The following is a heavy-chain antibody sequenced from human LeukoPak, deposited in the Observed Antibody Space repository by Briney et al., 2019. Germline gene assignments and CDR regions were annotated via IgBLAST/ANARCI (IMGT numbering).Heavy chain of an antibody. V-gene: IGHV4-34*01. CDR2: INHSGST. J-gene: IGHJ4*02. CDR3: ARGEGSPGGSVAYFDY. Sequence: SETLSLTCAVYGGSFSGYYRSWIRQPPGKGLEWIGEINHSGSTNYNPSLKSRVTISVDTSKNQFSLKLSSVTAADTAVYYCARGEGSPGGSVAYFDYWGQGTLVTVSS. CDR1: GGSFSGYY. D-gene: IGHD6-19*01.